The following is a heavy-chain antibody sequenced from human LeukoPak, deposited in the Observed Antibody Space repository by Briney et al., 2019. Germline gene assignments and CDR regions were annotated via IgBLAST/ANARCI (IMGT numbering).Heavy chain of an antibody. CDR1: GFTFSSYA. D-gene: IGHD3-3*01. CDR3: ARDNYDFWSGYWFDY. V-gene: IGHV3-30-3*01. CDR2: ISYDGSNK. Sequence: GGSLRLSCAASGFTFSSYAMHWVRQAPGKGLEWVAVISYDGSNKYYADSVKGRFTISRDNSKNTLYLQMNSLRAEDTAVYYCARDNYDFWSGYWFDYWGQGTLVTVSS. J-gene: IGHJ4*02.